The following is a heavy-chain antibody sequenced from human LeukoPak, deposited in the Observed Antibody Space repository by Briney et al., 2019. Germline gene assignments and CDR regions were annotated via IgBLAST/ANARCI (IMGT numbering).Heavy chain of an antibody. D-gene: IGHD3-10*01. CDR1: GFTFNTYA. V-gene: IGHV3-23*01. Sequence: SGGSLRLSCAASGFTFNTYAMSWVRQAPGKGLEWVSGISGSGGSTYYADSVKGRFTISRDNSKNTLYLQMNSLRAEDTAVYYCAKDPGVYVFDYWGQGTLVTVSS. J-gene: IGHJ4*02. CDR2: ISGSGGST. CDR3: AKDPGVYVFDY.